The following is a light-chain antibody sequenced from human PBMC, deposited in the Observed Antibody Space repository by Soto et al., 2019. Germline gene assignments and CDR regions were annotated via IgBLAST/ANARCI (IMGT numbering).Light chain of an antibody. Sequence: AIPMTQSPSSFSACIGDSVTLTWLASQGISSYLAWYQQKPGKAPKLLIYAASTLQSGVPSRFSGSGSGTDFTLTISCLQSEDFATYYCQQYYSYPPTFGQGTKVDI. J-gene: IGKJ1*01. V-gene: IGKV1-8*01. CDR1: QGISSY. CDR3: QQYYSYPPT. CDR2: AAS.